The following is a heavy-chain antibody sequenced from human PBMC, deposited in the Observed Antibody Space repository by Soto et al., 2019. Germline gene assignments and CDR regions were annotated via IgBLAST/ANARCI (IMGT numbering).Heavy chain of an antibody. J-gene: IGHJ4*02. CDR2: IYYAGST. V-gene: IGHV4-59*01. CDR3: ASGTLSTIAAPDS. D-gene: IGHD6-13*01. Sequence: SETLSLTCSVYGVTTMGYSWNWVRRPPGKTLEWIGSIYYAGSTNYKPSLKSRVTISVDTSKNHFSLKFNSLTAADTAVYYCASGTLSTIAAPDSWGQGTLVTVSS. CDR1: GVTTMGYS.